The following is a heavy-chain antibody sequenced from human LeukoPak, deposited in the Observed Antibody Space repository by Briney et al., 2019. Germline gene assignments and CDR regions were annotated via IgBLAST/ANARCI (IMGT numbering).Heavy chain of an antibody. CDR2: IYTSGST. Sequence: NPSETLSLTCTVSGYSIIIGYYWSWIRQPAGKGLEWIGRIYTSGSTNYNPSLKSRVTISVDTSKNQFSLKLSSVTAADTAVYYCARGPLYYDILTGYVDYWGQGTLVTVSS. D-gene: IGHD3-9*01. CDR1: GYSIIIGYY. CDR3: ARGPLYYDILTGYVDY. V-gene: IGHV4-61*02. J-gene: IGHJ4*02.